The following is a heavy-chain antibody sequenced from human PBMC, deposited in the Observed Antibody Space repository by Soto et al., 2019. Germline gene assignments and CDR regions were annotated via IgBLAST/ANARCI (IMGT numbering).Heavy chain of an antibody. D-gene: IGHD6-13*01. CDR3: ASAERSSSWYEVSRYYYGRDV. Sequence: SETLSLTCTVSGGSISSGGYYWSWIRPHQGKGLEWIGYFYYSGSTYYNPSLKSRITISVDTSKNQFSLKLSSVTAADTAVYYCASAERSSSWYEVSRYYYGRDVWGQGTTVT. J-gene: IGHJ6*01. CDR2: FYYSGST. CDR1: GGSISSGGYY. V-gene: IGHV4-31*03.